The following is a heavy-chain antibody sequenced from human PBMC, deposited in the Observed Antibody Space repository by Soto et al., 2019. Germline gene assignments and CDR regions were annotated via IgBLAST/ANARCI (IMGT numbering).Heavy chain of an antibody. CDR3: ARSPNYYYYGFDV. CDR1: VDSMSIYF. V-gene: IGHV4-59*01. J-gene: IGHJ6*02. D-gene: IGHD3-10*01. Sequence: PSETLSLGCTVSVDSMSIYFWSWLRQSPGKRLEWIAYIYYSGSTNYNPSLKSRATISVDTSKSQVSLTLTSMTAADAALYYCARSPNYYYYGFDVWGQGTAVTVSS. CDR2: IYYSGST.